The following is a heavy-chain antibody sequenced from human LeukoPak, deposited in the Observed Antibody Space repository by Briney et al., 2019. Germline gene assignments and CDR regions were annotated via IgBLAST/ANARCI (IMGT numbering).Heavy chain of an antibody. Sequence: SETLSLTCTVSAGSINSYYWSWIRQPPGKGLEWIGEINHSGSTNYNPSLKSRVTISVDTSKNQVSLKLRSVTAADTAVYYCARLSGYQTIDAFDIWGQGTMVTVSS. CDR3: ARLSGYQTIDAFDI. D-gene: IGHD3-22*01. CDR2: INHSGST. V-gene: IGHV4-59*01. CDR1: AGSINSYY. J-gene: IGHJ3*02.